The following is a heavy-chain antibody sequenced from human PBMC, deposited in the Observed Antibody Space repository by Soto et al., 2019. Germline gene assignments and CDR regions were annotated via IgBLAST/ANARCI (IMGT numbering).Heavy chain of an antibody. CDR1: GGSISSYY. CDR2: IYYSGST. Sequence: SETLSLTCTVSGGSISSYYWSWIRQPPGKGLEWIGYIYYSGSTNYNPSLKSRATISVDTSKNQFSLKLSSVTAADTAVYYCAGGSYLTGFDYWGQGTLVTVSS. CDR3: AGGSYLTGFDY. V-gene: IGHV4-59*01. J-gene: IGHJ4*02. D-gene: IGHD1-26*01.